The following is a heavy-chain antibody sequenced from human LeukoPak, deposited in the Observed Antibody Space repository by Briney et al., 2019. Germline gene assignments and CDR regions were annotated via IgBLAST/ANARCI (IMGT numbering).Heavy chain of an antibody. CDR2: ISYDGSNK. D-gene: IGHD2-2*01. J-gene: IGHJ4*02. Sequence: PGKSLRLSCAVSGFTFSNSAMHWVRQAPGKGLEWVAVISYDGSNKYYADSVKGRFTISRDNSKNTLYLQMNSLRAEDTAVYYCAKPTFAVVVPAAPSDYWGQGTLVTVSS. CDR1: GFTFSNSA. CDR3: AKPTFAVVVPAAPSDY. V-gene: IGHV3-30*18.